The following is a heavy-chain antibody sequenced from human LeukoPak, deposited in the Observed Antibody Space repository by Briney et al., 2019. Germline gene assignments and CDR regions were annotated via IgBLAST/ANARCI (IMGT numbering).Heavy chain of an antibody. CDR3: AREISVPQRNIAARQIYWFDP. CDR2: IYHSGST. CDR1: GGSISSGGYY. V-gene: IGHV4-30-2*01. J-gene: IGHJ5*02. Sequence: SETLSLTCTVSGGSISSGGYYWSWIRQPPGKGLEWIGYIYHSGSTYYNPSLKSRVTISVDRSKNQFSLKLSSVTAADTAVYYCAREISVPQRNIAARQIYWFDPWGQGTLVTVSS. D-gene: IGHD6-6*01.